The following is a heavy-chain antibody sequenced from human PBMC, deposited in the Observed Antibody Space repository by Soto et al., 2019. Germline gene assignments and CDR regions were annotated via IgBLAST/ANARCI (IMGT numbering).Heavy chain of an antibody. D-gene: IGHD6-13*01. CDR2: IYYSGST. J-gene: IGHJ4*02. CDR3: ARHPRVRGQQLVPGYFDY. V-gene: IGHV4-39*01. CDR1: GGSISSSSYY. Sequence: QLQLQESGPGLVKPSETLSLTCTVSGGSISSSSYYWGWIRQPPGKGLEWIGSIYYSGSTYYNPSLKSRVTISVDTSKNQFSLKLSSVTAADTAVYYCARHPRVRGQQLVPGYFDYWGQGTLVTVSS.